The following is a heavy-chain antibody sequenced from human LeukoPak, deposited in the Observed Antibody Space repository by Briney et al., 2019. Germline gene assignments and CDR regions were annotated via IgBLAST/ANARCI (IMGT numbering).Heavy chain of an antibody. CDR3: ARDSRDLGNYGMDV. CDR2: INHSGST. D-gene: IGHD1-26*01. CDR1: GGSFSDYY. Sequence: PSETLSLTCAVYGGSFSDYYWSWIRQPPGKGLEWIGEINHSGSTNYNPSLKSRVTISVDTSKNQFSLKLSSVTAADTAVYYCARDSRDLGNYGMDVWGQGTTVTVSS. J-gene: IGHJ6*02. V-gene: IGHV4-34*01.